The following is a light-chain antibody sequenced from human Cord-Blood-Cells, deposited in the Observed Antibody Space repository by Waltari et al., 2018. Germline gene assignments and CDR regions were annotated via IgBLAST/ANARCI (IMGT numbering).Light chain of an antibody. CDR1: SSDVGGSTY. CDR2: DFS. V-gene: IGLV2-11*01. J-gene: IGLJ2*01. CDR3: CSYAGSYVV. Sequence: QSALTQPRSVSGSPGQSVTISCTGTSSDVGGSTYVSWYQQHPGKAPKLMLYDFSKRPSGVPDRFSGSKSGNTASLTISGLQAEDEADYYCCSYAGSYVVFGGGTKLTVL.